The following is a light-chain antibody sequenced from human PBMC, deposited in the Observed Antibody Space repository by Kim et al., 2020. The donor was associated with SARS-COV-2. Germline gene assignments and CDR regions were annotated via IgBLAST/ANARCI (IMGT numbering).Light chain of an antibody. CDR3: QHYGGSRYT. J-gene: IGKJ2*01. CDR2: GAS. Sequence: LSPGERATHSCRASQSVSRNSLAWYQQKLGQTPRLLIYGASTRAPGIPDRFSGSGSGADFTLTISSLGPEDFAVYYCQHYGGSRYTFGQGTKLEI. CDR1: QSVSRNS. V-gene: IGKV3-20*01.